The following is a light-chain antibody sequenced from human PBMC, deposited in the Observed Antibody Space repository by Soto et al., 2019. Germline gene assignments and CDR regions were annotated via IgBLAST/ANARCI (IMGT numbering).Light chain of an antibody. Sequence: DIQMTQSPSTLSASVGDRVTITCRASQSISGSLAWYQQKPGKAPKLLIYEASNLKSGGPSRFSGSGSGTEYTLTISSLQPDDSASYYCQQYNGYWTFGQGTTVEIK. J-gene: IGKJ1*01. V-gene: IGKV1-5*03. CDR2: EAS. CDR1: QSISGS. CDR3: QQYNGYWT.